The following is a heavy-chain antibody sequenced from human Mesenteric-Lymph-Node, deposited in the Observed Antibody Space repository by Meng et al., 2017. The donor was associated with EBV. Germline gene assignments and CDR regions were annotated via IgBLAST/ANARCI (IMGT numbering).Heavy chain of an antibody. CDR3: VRTSVYSSGFSDF. Sequence: HVHPVPSGAEVQTPWASVKVACMACSYLFPHSAIHWLLQGPGQGFEWMRWVSAYNGNTEYPQEFQGRVAVTTDTSTTTVYMELRSLRPDDTATYYCVRTSVYSSGFSDFWGQGTLVTVSS. CDR2: VSAYNGNT. J-gene: IGHJ4*02. CDR1: SYLFPHSA. D-gene: IGHD6-19*01. V-gene: IGHV1-18*01.